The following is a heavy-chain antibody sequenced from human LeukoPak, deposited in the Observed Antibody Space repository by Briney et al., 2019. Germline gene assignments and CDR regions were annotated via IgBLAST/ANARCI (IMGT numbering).Heavy chain of an antibody. CDR1: GFTVSNNY. J-gene: IGHJ5*02. D-gene: IGHD6-13*01. CDR2: INSDGSST. Sequence: GGSLRLSCAASGFTVSNNYMSWVRQAPGKGLVWVSRINSDGSSTSYADSVKGRFTISRDNSKNTLYLQMNSLRAEDTAVYYCAKDRIAAAGTFDPWGQGTLVTVSS. V-gene: IGHV3-74*01. CDR3: AKDRIAAAGTFDP.